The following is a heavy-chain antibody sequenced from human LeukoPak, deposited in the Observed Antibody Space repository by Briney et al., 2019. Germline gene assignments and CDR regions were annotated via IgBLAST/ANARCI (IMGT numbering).Heavy chain of an antibody. V-gene: IGHV4-34*01. CDR3: ARRRRSGSQVLDF. D-gene: IGHD1-26*01. CDR1: GGSFSGHY. Sequence: PSETLSLTCGVYGGSFSGHYWTWIRQPPGKGLEWIGEINHSGSTNYNSSLKSRVIISVDTCKNQFSLRLSSVTAADTAAYYCARRRRSGSQVLDFWGQGTLVTVSS. J-gene: IGHJ4*02. CDR2: INHSGST.